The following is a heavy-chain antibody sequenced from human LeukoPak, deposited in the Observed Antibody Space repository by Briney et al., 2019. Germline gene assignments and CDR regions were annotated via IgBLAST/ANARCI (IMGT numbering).Heavy chain of an antibody. Sequence: GGSLRLSCAASGFTFSSYSMNWVRQAPGKGLEWVSYISSSSSTIYYADSVKGRFTISRDNAKNSLYLQMNSLRDEDTAVYYCARNLRDYYGSGSCDYWGQGTLVTVSS. J-gene: IGHJ4*02. CDR1: GFTFSSYS. V-gene: IGHV3-48*02. CDR2: ISSSSSTI. CDR3: ARNLRDYYGSGSCDY. D-gene: IGHD3-10*01.